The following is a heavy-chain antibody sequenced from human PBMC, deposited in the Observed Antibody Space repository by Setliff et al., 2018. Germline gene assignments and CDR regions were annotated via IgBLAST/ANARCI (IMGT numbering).Heavy chain of an antibody. CDR1: GGSIMNYF. D-gene: IGHD5-18*01. CDR2: VYYTGNT. Sequence: SETLSLTCTVSGGSIMNYFWSWIRQPPGKGLEWVGYVYYTGNTNYNPSLKSRLPISVDPSKNQVSLELKSATTADTAVYYCASDRTAYNYGMDVWGQGTTVTVSS. CDR3: ASDRTAYNYGMDV. V-gene: IGHV4-59*01. J-gene: IGHJ6*02.